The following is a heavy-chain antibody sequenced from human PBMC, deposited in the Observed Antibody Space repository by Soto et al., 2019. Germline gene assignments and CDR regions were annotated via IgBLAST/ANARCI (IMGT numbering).Heavy chain of an antibody. CDR1: GGSISSYY. D-gene: IGHD6-13*01. CDR3: ARTETVGAAAYFDY. V-gene: IGHV4-59*08. CDR2: IYYSGST. J-gene: IGHJ4*02. Sequence: SETLSLTCTVSGGSISSYYWSWIRQPPGKGLEWIGYIYYSGSTNYNPSLKSRVTISVDTSKNQFSLKLSSVTAADTAVYYCARTETVGAAAYFDYWGQGTLVTVSS.